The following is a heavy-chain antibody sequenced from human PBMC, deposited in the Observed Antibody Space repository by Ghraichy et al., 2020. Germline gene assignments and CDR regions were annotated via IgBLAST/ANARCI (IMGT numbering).Heavy chain of an antibody. CDR2: IYYTGTT. CDR3: ARTYYSDSRVDH. D-gene: IGHD3-22*01. CDR1: GASISSGDHY. Sequence: SETLSLTCTVSGASISSGDHYWSWIRQPPGKGLEWIGYIYYTGTTFYNPSLKSRVALSVDTSKHQFSLKLSSLTAADTAVYYCARTYYSDSRVDHWGQGTLVTVSS. V-gene: IGHV4-30-4*01. J-gene: IGHJ4*02.